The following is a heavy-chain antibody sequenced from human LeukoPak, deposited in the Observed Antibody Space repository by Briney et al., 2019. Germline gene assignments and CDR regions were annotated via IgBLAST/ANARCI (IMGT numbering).Heavy chain of an antibody. CDR3: ARSPHYYGSGSYYLPFDY. V-gene: IGHV4-34*01. D-gene: IGHD3-10*01. CDR2: INHSGST. Sequence: PSETLSLTCAVYGGSFSGYYWSWIRQPPGKGLEWIGEINHSGSTNYNPSLKSRVTISVDTSKNQFSLKLSSVTAADTAVYYCARSPHYYGSGSYYLPFDYWGQGTLVTVSS. J-gene: IGHJ4*02. CDR1: GGSFSGYY.